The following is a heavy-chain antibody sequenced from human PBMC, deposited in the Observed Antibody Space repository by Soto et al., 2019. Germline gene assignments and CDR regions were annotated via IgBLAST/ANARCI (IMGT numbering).Heavy chain of an antibody. V-gene: IGHV3-33*01. Sequence: GGSLRLSCAASGFTFSSYGMHWVRQAPGKGLEWVAVIWYDGSNKYYADSVKGRFTISRDNSKNTLYLQMNSLRAEDTAVYYCARSKAQPGIAAAGTSVYYYYGMDVWGQGTTVTVSS. J-gene: IGHJ6*02. CDR2: IWYDGSNK. CDR1: GFTFSSYG. CDR3: ARSKAQPGIAAAGTSVYYYYGMDV. D-gene: IGHD6-13*01.